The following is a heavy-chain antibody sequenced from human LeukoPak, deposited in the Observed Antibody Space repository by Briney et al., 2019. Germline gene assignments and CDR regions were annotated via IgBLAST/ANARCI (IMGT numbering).Heavy chain of an antibody. CDR2: INHSGST. CDR3: ARDHYYNSSGYTFRH. CDR1: GGSFSGYY. J-gene: IGHJ1*01. Sequence: PSETLSLTCAVYGGSFSGYYWSWIRQPPGKGLEWIGEINHSGSTNYNPSFKSRVTISVDTSKNQFSLKLSSVTAADTAVYYCARDHYYNSSGYTFRHWGQGTLVTVSS. D-gene: IGHD3-22*01. V-gene: IGHV4-34*01.